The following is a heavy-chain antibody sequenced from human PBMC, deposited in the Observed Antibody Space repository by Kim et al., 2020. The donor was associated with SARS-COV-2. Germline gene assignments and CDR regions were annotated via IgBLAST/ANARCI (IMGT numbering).Heavy chain of an antibody. CDR1: GYSFTSYW. CDR2: IYPGDSDT. D-gene: IGHD3-10*01. Sequence: GESLKISCKGSGYSFTSYWIGWVRQMPGKGLEWMGIIYPGDSDTRYSPSFQGQVTISADKSISTAYLQCSSLKASDTAMYYCARHTGRGNYYYYGMDVWGQGTTVTVSS. V-gene: IGHV5-51*01. CDR3: ARHTGRGNYYYYGMDV. J-gene: IGHJ6*02.